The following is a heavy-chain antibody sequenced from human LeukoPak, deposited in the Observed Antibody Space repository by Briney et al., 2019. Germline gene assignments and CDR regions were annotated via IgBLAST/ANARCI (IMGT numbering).Heavy chain of an antibody. CDR3: AGKSSSGWFFDY. Sequence: SSETLSLTCTVSGASISSSSYYWGWIRQSPGKGLEWIGSIYYNGNTYHNPSLKSRVTISIDTSKRQFSLKLSSLTAADTVVYFCAGKSSSGWFFDYWGQGTLVTVSS. CDR2: IYYNGNT. J-gene: IGHJ4*02. CDR1: GASISSSSYY. D-gene: IGHD6-19*01. V-gene: IGHV4-39*01.